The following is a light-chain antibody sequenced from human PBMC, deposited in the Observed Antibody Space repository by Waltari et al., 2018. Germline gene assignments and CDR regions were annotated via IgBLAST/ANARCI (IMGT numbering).Light chain of an antibody. CDR3: QSFDNNLSGVI. Sequence: QSVLTQPPSVSGAPGQRITISCTGSSSNIGAGNDVHWYQHLPGTAPTLLIYSNKKRPSGVPDRFSGSKSGTSVSRDITGLEAEDEADYYCQSFDNNLSGVIVGGGTKLTVL. CDR1: SSNIGAGND. V-gene: IGLV1-40*01. J-gene: IGLJ2*01. CDR2: SNK.